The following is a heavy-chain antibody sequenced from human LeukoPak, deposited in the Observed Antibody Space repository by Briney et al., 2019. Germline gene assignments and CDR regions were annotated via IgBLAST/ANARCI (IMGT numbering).Heavy chain of an antibody. CDR3: AKDAIADYYDSSGHTPPDYYYYGMDV. D-gene: IGHD3-22*01. J-gene: IGHJ6*02. V-gene: IGHV3-9*01. CDR1: GFTFDDYA. CDR2: ISWNSGSI. Sequence: GGSLRLSCAASGFTFDDYAMHWVRQAPGKGLEWVSGISWNSGSIGYADSVKGRFTISRDNAKNSLYLQMNSLRAEDTALYYCAKDAIADYYDSSGHTPPDYYYYGMDVWGQGTTVTVSS.